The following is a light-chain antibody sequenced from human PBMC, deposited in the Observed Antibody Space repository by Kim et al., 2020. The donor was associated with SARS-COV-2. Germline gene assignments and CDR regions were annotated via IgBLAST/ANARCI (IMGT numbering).Light chain of an antibody. J-gene: IGKJ2*03. CDR2: KAS. Sequence: LSASVGDRDTITCRAAQGINNDLAWFQQKPGKPPKLLIYKASILQSGVPSRFSGSGFGTEFTLTVSGLQPDDFGTYFCQQHNSLDSFGQGTKLEI. CDR1: QGINND. CDR3: QQHNSLDS. V-gene: IGKV1-5*03.